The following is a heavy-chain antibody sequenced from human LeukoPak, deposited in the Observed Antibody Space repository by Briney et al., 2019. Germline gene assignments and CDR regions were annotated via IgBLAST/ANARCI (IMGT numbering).Heavy chain of an antibody. CDR1: GFTFSSYA. Sequence: GGSLRLSCAASGFTFSSYAMHWVRQAPGKGLEWVAVISYDGSNKYYADSVKGRFTISRDNSKNTLYLQMNSLRAEDTAVYYGASAYDSSGYYWNAFDIWGQGTMVTVSS. CDR2: ISYDGSNK. V-gene: IGHV3-30-3*01. J-gene: IGHJ3*02. CDR3: ASAYDSSGYYWNAFDI. D-gene: IGHD3-22*01.